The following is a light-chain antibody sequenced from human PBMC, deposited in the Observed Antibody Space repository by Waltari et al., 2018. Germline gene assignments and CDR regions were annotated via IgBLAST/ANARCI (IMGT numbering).Light chain of an antibody. J-gene: IGKJ2*01. V-gene: IGKV1-5*01. CDR3: QQYNSYLSS. CDR2: DGA. Sequence: IAMTQSPSTLSASVGDSVTITCRASQNIGTWVAWYQQKPGKAPKLLIFDGATLESGVPSRFSGSASGTDFTLTITSLQPDDFASYFCQQYNSYLSSFGQGTKLEI. CDR1: QNIGTW.